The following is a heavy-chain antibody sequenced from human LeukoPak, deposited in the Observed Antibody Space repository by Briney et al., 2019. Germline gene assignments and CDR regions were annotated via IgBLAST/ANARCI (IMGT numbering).Heavy chain of an antibody. Sequence: SETLSLTCAVYGGSFSGYYWSWIRQPPGKGLEWIGEINHSGSTNYNPSLKSRVTISVDTSKNQFSLKLSSVTAADTAVYYCARDQAGRSHFDTPSWFDPWGQGTLVTVSS. CDR2: INHSGST. CDR1: GGSFSGYY. CDR3: ARDQAGRSHFDTPSWFDP. V-gene: IGHV4-34*01. J-gene: IGHJ5*02. D-gene: IGHD6-13*01.